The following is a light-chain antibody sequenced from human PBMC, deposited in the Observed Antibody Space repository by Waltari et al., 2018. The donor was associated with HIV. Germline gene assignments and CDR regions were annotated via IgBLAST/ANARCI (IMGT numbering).Light chain of an antibody. V-gene: IGKV4-1*01. CDR3: QQYNSFPST. CDR1: FNNKNY. Sequence: DVVVTQSPDSLAVSVGERATLKCKSSFNNKNYLAWDQQKAGQPPRVLIYSSSTRGSGVPDRFSGSGSGAYFTRTISSLQAEDVAVYYCQQYNSFPSTFGQGTRLEIK. J-gene: IGKJ2*01. CDR2: SSS.